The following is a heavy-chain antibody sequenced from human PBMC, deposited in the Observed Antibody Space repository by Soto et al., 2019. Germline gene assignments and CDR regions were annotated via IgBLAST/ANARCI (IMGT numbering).Heavy chain of an antibody. CDR3: ARTGYSGYDYAH. D-gene: IGHD5-12*01. CDR2: INPSGGST. Sequence: ASVKVSCKASGYTFTGYYMHWVRQAPGQGLEWMGIINPSGGSTSYAQKFQGRVTMTRDTSTSTVYMELSSLRSEDTAVYYWARTGYSGYDYAHWGQGTLVTVSP. J-gene: IGHJ4*02. V-gene: IGHV1-46*03. CDR1: GYTFTGYY.